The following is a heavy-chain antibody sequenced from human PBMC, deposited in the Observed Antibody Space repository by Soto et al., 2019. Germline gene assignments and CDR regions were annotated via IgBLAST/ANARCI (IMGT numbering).Heavy chain of an antibody. J-gene: IGHJ5*02. CDR2: ISYDGSNK. V-gene: IGHV3-30*18. Sequence: QVQLVESGGGVVQPGRSLRLSCAASGFTFSSYGMHWVRQAPGKGLEWVAVISYDGSNKYYADSVKGRFTISRDNSKNTLYLQMNSLRAEDTAVYYCAKESSTGYSSGWYDTPTGFDPWGQGTLVTVSS. CDR3: AKESSTGYSSGWYDTPTGFDP. D-gene: IGHD6-19*01. CDR1: GFTFSSYG.